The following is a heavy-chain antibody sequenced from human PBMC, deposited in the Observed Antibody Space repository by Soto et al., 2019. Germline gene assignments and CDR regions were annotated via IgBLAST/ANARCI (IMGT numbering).Heavy chain of an antibody. CDR2: ISEDGTVQ. J-gene: IGHJ3*02. V-gene: IGHV3-30*03. D-gene: IGHD4-17*01. CDR3: AREFQRGLHAFDI. CDR1: GFTIGGYG. Sequence: VQLVESGGGVVRPGGSLRLSCVASGFTIGGYGMHWVRQAPGRGLEWVAVISEDGTVQRYLDAVKGRFYISRDNHKNTLSLQMYRLSPEDTSVYFCAREFQRGLHAFDIWGQGTVVTVS.